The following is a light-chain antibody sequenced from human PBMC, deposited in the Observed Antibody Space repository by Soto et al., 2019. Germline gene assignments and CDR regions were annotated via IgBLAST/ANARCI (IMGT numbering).Light chain of an antibody. CDR3: RSYTSSSTYV. CDR2: DVS. Sequence: QSVLTQPASVSGSPGQSITISCTGTSSDVGNYNYVSWYQQHPGKAPKLMIHDVSNRPSGVSNRFSGSKSGNTASLTISGLQAEDEADYYCRSYTSSSTYVFGTGTKVTV. V-gene: IGLV2-14*01. J-gene: IGLJ1*01. CDR1: SSDVGNYNY.